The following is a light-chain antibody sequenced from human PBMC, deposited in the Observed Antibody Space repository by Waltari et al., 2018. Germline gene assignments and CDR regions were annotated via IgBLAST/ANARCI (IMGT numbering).Light chain of an antibody. CDR1: SCDVGGYNS. Sequence: QSALTHPASAPGSLGQSIPISCTGTSCDVGGYNSVSWYQQHPGKAPRLMIYDANKRPSGVSNRFSGSKSGNTASLTISGLQAEEEADYHCCSFASSNSYVFGTGTMVTVL. CDR2: DAN. J-gene: IGLJ1*01. CDR3: CSFASSNSYV. V-gene: IGLV2-14*01.